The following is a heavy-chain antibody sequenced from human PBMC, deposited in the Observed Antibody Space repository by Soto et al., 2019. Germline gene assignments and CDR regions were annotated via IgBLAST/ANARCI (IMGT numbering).Heavy chain of an antibody. CDR3: ASTAPYDFWSGYLKSFDY. CDR1: GGSISSYY. Sequence: PSETLSLTCTVSGGSISSYYWSWIRQPPGKGLEWIGYIYYSGSTNYNPSLKSRVTISVDTSKNQFSLKLSSVTAADTAVYYCASTAPYDFWSGYLKSFDYWGQGTLVTVSS. CDR2: IYYSGST. V-gene: IGHV4-59*01. J-gene: IGHJ4*02. D-gene: IGHD3-3*01.